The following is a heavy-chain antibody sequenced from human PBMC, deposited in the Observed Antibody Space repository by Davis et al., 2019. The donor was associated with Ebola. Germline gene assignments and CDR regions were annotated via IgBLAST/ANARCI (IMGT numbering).Heavy chain of an antibody. CDR2: ISAYNGNT. D-gene: IGHD4-17*01. Sequence: AASVKVSCKASGYTFTSYGISWVRQAPGQGLEWMGWISAYNGNTNYAQKLQGRVTMTTDTSTSTAYMELRSLRSDDTAVYYCARDDYGDPMRFYYYGMDVWGQGTTVTVSS. CDR1: GYTFTSYG. J-gene: IGHJ6*02. CDR3: ARDDYGDPMRFYYYGMDV. V-gene: IGHV1-18*01.